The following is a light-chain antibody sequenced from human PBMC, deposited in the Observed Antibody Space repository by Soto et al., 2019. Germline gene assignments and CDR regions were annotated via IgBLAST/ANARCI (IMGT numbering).Light chain of an antibody. CDR2: EDN. J-gene: IGLJ2*01. CDR3: QSYDSSHQV. CDR1: SGSIASNY. V-gene: IGLV6-57*04. Sequence: NFMLTQPHSVSESPGKTVTISCTRSSGSIASNYVQWYQQRPGSAPTTVIYEDNQRPSGGPDRFSGSIDSSSNSASLTISGLKTEDEADYYCQSYDSSHQVFGGGTKLTVL.